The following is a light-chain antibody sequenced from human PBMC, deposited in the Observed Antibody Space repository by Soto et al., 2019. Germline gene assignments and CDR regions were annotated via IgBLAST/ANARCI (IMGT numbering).Light chain of an antibody. J-gene: IGKJ3*01. Sequence: DIQMTQSPSSLSASVGDRVTITCRASQDIRNDLGWYQQKPGKAPKRLIYAASSLQSGVPSRFSVSGSWTEFTLTINSLQPEDFATYYCLQHISYPLTFGPGTKVDIK. CDR1: QDIRND. CDR3: LQHISYPLT. CDR2: AAS. V-gene: IGKV1-17*01.